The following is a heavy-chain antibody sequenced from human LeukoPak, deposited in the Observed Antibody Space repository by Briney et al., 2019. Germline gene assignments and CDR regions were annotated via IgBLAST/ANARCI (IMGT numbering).Heavy chain of an antibody. CDR2: ISAYNGNT. D-gene: IGHD3-3*01. CDR1: GYTFTSYG. J-gene: IGHJ4*02. CDR3: ARQYYDFWSGYYPLGY. Sequence: GASVMVSCKASGYTFTSYGISWVRQAPGQGLEWMGWISAYNGNTNYAQKLQGRVTMTTDTSTSTAYMELRSLRSDDTAVYYCARQYYDFWSGYYPLGYWGQGTLVTVSS. V-gene: IGHV1-18*01.